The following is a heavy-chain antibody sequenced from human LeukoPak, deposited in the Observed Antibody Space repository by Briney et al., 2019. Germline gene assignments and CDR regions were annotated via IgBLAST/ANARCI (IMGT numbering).Heavy chain of an antibody. CDR3: ARLGYSSSWWDYYYYYMDV. J-gene: IGHJ6*03. V-gene: IGHV4-38-2*02. Sequence: SETLSLTCTVSGYSISSGYYWGWIRQPPGKGLEWIGSIYHSGSTYYNPSLKSRVTISVDTSKNQFSLKLSSVTAADTAVYYCARLGYSSSWWDYYYYYMDVWGKGTTVTISS. CDR2: IYHSGST. CDR1: GYSISSGYY. D-gene: IGHD6-13*01.